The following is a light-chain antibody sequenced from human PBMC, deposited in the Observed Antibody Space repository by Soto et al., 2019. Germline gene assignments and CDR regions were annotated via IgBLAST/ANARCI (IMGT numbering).Light chain of an antibody. CDR1: SSDVGGYNY. V-gene: IGLV2-8*01. CDR2: EVS. CDR3: SSYAGSKGV. Sequence: QSALTQPPSASGSPGQSVTISCTGTSSDVGGYNYVSWYQQHPGKAPKLMIYEVSKRPSGVPDRFSGSKSGNTASLTVSGLQAADEADYYCSSYAGSKGVFGTGTKLTVL. J-gene: IGLJ1*01.